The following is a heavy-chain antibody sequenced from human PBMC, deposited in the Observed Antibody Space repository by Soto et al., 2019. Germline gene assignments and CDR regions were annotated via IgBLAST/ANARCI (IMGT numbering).Heavy chain of an antibody. CDR1: GGSISSGGYY. CDR2: INHSGST. Sequence: SETLSLTCAVYGGSISSGGYYWSWIRQPPGKGLEWIGEINHSGSTNYNPSLKSRVTISVDTSKNQFSLKLSSVTAADTAVYYCARVTGRYYYGMDVWGQGTTVTVSS. J-gene: IGHJ6*02. V-gene: IGHV4-34*01. CDR3: ARVTGRYYYGMDV.